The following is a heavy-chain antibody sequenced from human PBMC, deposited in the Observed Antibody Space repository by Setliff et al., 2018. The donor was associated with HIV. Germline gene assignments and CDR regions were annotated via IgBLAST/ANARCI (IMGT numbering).Heavy chain of an antibody. J-gene: IGHJ3*02. Sequence: ASVKVSSKASGYTFTDYYMHWVQQAPGKGLEWMGRVDPEDGETIYAGKFQGRVTITADTSTDTAYMELSSLRSEDTAVYYCATGRGAAASNAFDIWGQGTMVTVSS. CDR1: GYTFTDYY. CDR3: ATGRGAAASNAFDI. V-gene: IGHV1-69-2*01. D-gene: IGHD6-13*01. CDR2: VDPEDGET.